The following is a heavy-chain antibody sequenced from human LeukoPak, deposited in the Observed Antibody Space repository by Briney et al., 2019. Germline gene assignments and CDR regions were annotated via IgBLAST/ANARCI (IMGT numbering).Heavy chain of an antibody. CDR1: GFTFSSYE. Sequence: GGSLRLSCAASGFTFSSYEMNWARQAPGKGLEWVSHISSSGSTIYYADSVKGRFTISRDNAKNSLYLQMNSLRAEDTAVYYCARTAAAGTTGGAFDIWGQGTMVTVSS. D-gene: IGHD6-13*01. J-gene: IGHJ3*02. V-gene: IGHV3-48*03. CDR2: ISSSGSTI. CDR3: ARTAAAGTTGGAFDI.